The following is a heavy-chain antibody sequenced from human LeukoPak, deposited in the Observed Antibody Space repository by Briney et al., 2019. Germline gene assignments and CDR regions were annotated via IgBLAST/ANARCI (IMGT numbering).Heavy chain of an antibody. V-gene: IGHV3-11*04. CDR3: ARVPHYNFWSGYSFDY. CDR2: ISSSGSPI. Sequence: RPGGSLRLSYVASGFTVSSNYMSWVRQAPGKGLEWISYISSSGSPIYYADSVKGRFTISRDNAKNSLYLQMNSLRAEDTAFYYCARVPHYNFWSGYSFDYWGQGTLVTVSS. D-gene: IGHD3-3*01. CDR1: GFTVSSNY. J-gene: IGHJ4*02.